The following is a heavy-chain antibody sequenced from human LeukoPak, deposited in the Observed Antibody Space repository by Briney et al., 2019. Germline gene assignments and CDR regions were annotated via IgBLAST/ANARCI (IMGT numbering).Heavy chain of an antibody. V-gene: IGHV3-30*04. CDR1: GFTFSSYA. CDR3: ARDTSFAVGATLDF. J-gene: IGHJ4*02. Sequence: GGSLRLSCAASGFTFSSYAMHWVRQAPGKGLEGVAVVSYDGSNKYYANSVKGRFTISRDKSKNTLHLQMNSLRAEDTAIYYCARDTSFAVGATLDFWGQGTLVTVSS. CDR2: VSYDGSNK. D-gene: IGHD1-26*01.